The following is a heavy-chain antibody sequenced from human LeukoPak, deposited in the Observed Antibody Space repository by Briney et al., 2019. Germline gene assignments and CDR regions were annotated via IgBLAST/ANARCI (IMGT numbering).Heavy chain of an antibody. CDR1: GFTFDDYA. Sequence: GGSLRLSCAASGFTFDDYAIHWVRQAPGKGLEWVSGISWNSGSIGYADSVKGRFTISRDNAKNSLYLQMNSLRAEDTALYYCAKEVAGDAFDIWGQGTMVTVSS. CDR2: ISWNSGSI. CDR3: AKEVAGDAFDI. J-gene: IGHJ3*02. D-gene: IGHD6-13*01. V-gene: IGHV3-9*01.